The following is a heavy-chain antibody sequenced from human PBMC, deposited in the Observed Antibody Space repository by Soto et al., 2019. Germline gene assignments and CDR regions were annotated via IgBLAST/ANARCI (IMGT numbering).Heavy chain of an antibody. CDR1: GGTFSSYA. CDR2: IIPIFGTA. V-gene: IGHV1-69*12. Sequence: QVQLVQSGAEVKKPGSSVKVSCKASGGTFSSYAISWVRQAPGQGLEWMGGIIPIFGTANYAQKFQGRVTITADESTSTAYRELSSLRSEDTAVYYCARDPGLAYCGGGCYSGWGQGTLVTVSS. CDR3: ARDPGLAYCGGGCYSG. J-gene: IGHJ4*02. D-gene: IGHD2-21*02.